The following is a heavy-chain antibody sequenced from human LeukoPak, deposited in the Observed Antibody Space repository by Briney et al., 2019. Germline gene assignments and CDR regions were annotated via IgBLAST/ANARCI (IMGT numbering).Heavy chain of an antibody. J-gene: IGHJ4*02. CDR3: ARVGGGNHPGLGY. Sequence: SQTLSLTCTVSGGSISSGGYYWSWIRQHPGKGLEWIVYIYYSGSTYYNPSLKSRVTISVDTSKNQFSLKLSSVTAADTAVYYCARVGGGNHPGLGYWGQGTLVTVSS. V-gene: IGHV4-31*03. D-gene: IGHD4-23*01. CDR1: GGSISSGGYY. CDR2: IYYSGST.